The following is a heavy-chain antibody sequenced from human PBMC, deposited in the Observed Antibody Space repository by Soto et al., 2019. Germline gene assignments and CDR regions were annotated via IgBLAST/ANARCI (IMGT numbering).Heavy chain of an antibody. D-gene: IGHD6-19*01. V-gene: IGHV3-30-3*01. CDR2: ISYDGSNK. Sequence: GGSLRLSCAASGFTFSSYAMHWVRQAPGKGLEWVAVISYDGSNKYYADSVKGRFTISSDNSKNTLYLQMNSLRAEDTAVYYCARDMLPGYSSGSPFDYWGQGTLVTVSS. CDR1: GFTFSSYA. CDR3: ARDMLPGYSSGSPFDY. J-gene: IGHJ4*02.